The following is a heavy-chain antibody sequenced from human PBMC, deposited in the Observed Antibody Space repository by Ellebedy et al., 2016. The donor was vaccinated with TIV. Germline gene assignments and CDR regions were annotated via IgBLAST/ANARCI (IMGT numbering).Heavy chain of an antibody. CDR2: IFTSGST. V-gene: IGHV4-4*07. J-gene: IGHJ5*02. CDR3: ARDPALPRGRFDT. CDR1: GGSISSYS. Sequence: MPSETLSLTCTVSGGSISSYSWSWIRQPAGEGLEWIGRIFTSGSTNFNPSLKIRITMSVDTSTNQFSLNLSSVTAADTAVYYCARDPALPRGRFDTWGQGTLVTVSS.